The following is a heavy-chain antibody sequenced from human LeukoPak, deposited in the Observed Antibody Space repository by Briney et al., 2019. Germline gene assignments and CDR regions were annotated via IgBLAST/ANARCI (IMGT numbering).Heavy chain of an antibody. J-gene: IGHJ4*02. D-gene: IGHD3-10*01. CDR3: ARDQGYYGSGTVDY. CDR2: ISAYNGNT. Sequence: ASVKVFCKASGYTFTSYGISWVRQAPGQGLEWMGWISAYNGNTNYAQKLQGRVTMTTDTSTSTAYMELRSLRSDDTAVYYCARDQGYYGSGTVDYWGQGTLVTVSS. CDR1: GYTFTSYG. V-gene: IGHV1-18*04.